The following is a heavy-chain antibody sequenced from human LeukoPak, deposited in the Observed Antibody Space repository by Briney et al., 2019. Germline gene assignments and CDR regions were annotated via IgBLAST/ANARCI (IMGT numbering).Heavy chain of an antibody. CDR3: ARAPHYSNYGPYYYGMDV. Sequence: GGSLRLSCAASGFTVSSNYMSWVRQAPGKGLEWVSVIYSGGSTYYADSVKDRFTISRDNAKNSLYLQMNSLRVEDTAVYYCARAPHYSNYGPYYYGMDVWGQGTTVTVSS. CDR1: GFTVSSNY. D-gene: IGHD4-11*01. V-gene: IGHV3-53*01. J-gene: IGHJ6*02. CDR2: IYSGGST.